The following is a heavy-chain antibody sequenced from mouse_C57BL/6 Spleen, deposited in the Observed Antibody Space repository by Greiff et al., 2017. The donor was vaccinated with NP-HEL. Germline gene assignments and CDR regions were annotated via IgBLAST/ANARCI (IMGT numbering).Heavy chain of an antibody. CDR1: GFTFSSYA. Sequence: EVQGVESGGGLVKPGGSLKLSCAASGFTFSSYAMSWVRQTPEKRLEWVATISDGGSYTYYPDNVKGRFTISRDNAKNNLYLQMSHLKSEDTAMYYCARGESNYVAWFAYWGQGTLVTVSA. D-gene: IGHD2-5*01. V-gene: IGHV5-4*01. J-gene: IGHJ3*01. CDR3: ARGESNYVAWFAY. CDR2: ISDGGSYT.